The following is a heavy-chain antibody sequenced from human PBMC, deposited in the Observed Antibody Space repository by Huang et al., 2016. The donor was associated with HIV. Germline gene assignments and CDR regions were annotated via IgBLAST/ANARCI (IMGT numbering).Heavy chain of an antibody. CDR3: AKDRVAGTGHCFDP. V-gene: IGHV3-23*01. D-gene: IGHD6-19*01. J-gene: IGHJ5*02. Sequence: EVKLLESGGGLVQPGGSLRLSCAAFGFSFSSYTMTWVRQAPGKGRGWVSAIRGSDNTTFYSDSVKGRLTISRDNSKNTLYLQMKSLRVDDTAVYYCAKDRVAGTGHCFDPWGQGTLVTVSS. CDR1: GFSFSSYT. CDR2: IRGSDNTT.